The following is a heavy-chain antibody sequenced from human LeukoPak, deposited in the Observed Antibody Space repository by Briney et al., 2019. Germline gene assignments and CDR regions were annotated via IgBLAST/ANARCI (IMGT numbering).Heavy chain of an antibody. V-gene: IGHV3-21*01. J-gene: IGHJ4*02. D-gene: IGHD2-15*01. CDR2: ISSSSSYI. Sequence: GGSLRLSCAASGFTFSSYSMNWVRQAPGKGLEWVSSISSSSSYIYYADSVKGRFTISRDNAKNSLYLQMNSLRAEDTAVYYCARVARLLERQAQHIDYWGQGTLVTVSS. CDR1: GFTFSSYS. CDR3: ARVARLLERQAQHIDY.